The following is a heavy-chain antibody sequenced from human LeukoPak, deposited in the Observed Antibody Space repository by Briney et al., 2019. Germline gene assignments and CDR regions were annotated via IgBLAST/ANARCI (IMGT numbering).Heavy chain of an antibody. J-gene: IGHJ4*02. D-gene: IGHD3-10*01. CDR2: IIPIFGTA. CDR3: AADPRITMVRGVIVAGDC. CDR1: GGTFSSYA. Sequence: GASVKVSCKASGGTFSSYAISWVRQAPGQGLEWMGGIIPIFGTANYAQKFQGRVTITADESTSTAYMELSSLRSEDTAVYYCAADPRITMVRGVIVAGDCWGQGTLVTVSS. V-gene: IGHV1-69*13.